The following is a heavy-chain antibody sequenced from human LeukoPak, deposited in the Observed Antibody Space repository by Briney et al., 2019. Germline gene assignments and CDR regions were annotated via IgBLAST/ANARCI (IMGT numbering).Heavy chain of an antibody. Sequence: KIGESLKISSKGSGYSFTSYWIAWVRQMPGKGLEWMGIIYPGDSDTRYSPSFQGQVTISADTSISTAYLQWSSLEASDTAMYYCARQGSYFDYWAQGTLVTVSS. J-gene: IGHJ4*02. CDR3: ARQGSYFDY. V-gene: IGHV5-51*01. CDR1: GYSFTSYW. CDR2: IYPGDSDT.